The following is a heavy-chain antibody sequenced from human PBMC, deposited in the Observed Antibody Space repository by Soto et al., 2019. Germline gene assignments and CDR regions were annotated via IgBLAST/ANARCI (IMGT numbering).Heavy chain of an antibody. CDR1: GGSISSGGYY. Sequence: SETLSLTCTVSGGSISSGGYYWSWIRQHPGKGLEWIGYIYYSGSTYYNPSLKSRVTISVDTSKNQFSLKLSSVTAADTAVYYCARDRGTPSYAIDYWGQGTLVTVSS. CDR2: IYYSGST. CDR3: ARDRGTPSYAIDY. V-gene: IGHV4-31*03. D-gene: IGHD2-8*01. J-gene: IGHJ4*02.